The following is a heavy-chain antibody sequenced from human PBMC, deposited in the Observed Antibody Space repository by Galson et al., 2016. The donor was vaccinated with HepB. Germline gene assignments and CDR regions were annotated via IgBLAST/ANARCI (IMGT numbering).Heavy chain of an antibody. CDR3: ARGTSSSWGRFRSLGVGDWFDP. CDR1: GGSISSGSYY. V-gene: IGHV4-61*02. D-gene: IGHD6-13*01. CDR2: IYTSGST. Sequence: LSLTCTVSGGSISSGSYYWSWIRQPAGKGLEWNGRIYTSGSTNYNPSLKSRVTISVDTSKNQFSLKLSSVTAADTAVYYCARGTSSSWGRFRSLGVGDWFDPWGQGTLVTVSS. J-gene: IGHJ5*02.